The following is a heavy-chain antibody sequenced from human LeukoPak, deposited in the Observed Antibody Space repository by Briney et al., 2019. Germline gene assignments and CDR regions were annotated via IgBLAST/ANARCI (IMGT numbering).Heavy chain of an antibody. V-gene: IGHV3-9*03. J-gene: IGHJ6*03. CDR2: ISWNSDNI. Sequence: PGGSLRLSCAASGFIFYDFAMHWVRQVPGKGLEWVAVISWNSDNIDYADSVKGRFTISRNNDMNYLYLEMKSLRVDDMALYYCVKSGGYYYMDDWAEGTMVIVSS. CDR1: GFIFYDFA. D-gene: IGHD2-15*01. CDR3: VKSGGYYYMDD.